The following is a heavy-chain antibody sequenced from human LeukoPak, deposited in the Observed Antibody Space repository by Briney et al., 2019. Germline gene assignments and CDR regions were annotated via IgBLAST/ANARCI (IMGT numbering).Heavy chain of an antibody. CDR2: ICHSGST. J-gene: IGHJ4*02. CDR3: ARGQPYYFDY. Sequence: SETLSLTCAVSGGSISSGGYSWSWIRQPPGKGLEWIGYICHSGSTYYNPSLKGRVTISVDRSKNQFSLKLSSVTAADTAVYYCARGQPYYFDYWGQGTLVTVSS. V-gene: IGHV4-30-2*01. CDR1: GGSISSGGYS.